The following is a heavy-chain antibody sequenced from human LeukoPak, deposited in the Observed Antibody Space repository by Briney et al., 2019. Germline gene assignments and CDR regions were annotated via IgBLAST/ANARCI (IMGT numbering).Heavy chain of an antibody. Sequence: PSETLSLTCAVYGGSFSGYYGSWIRQPPGKGREWIGEINHSGSTNYNPSLKSRVTISIYTSKNQWSLELSSVTAADTAVYYCASLTAQWLVSSFWFAPWGQGTLVTVSS. D-gene: IGHD6-19*01. CDR1: GGSFSGYY. CDR2: INHSGST. CDR3: ASLTAQWLVSSFWFAP. J-gene: IGHJ5*02. V-gene: IGHV4-34*01.